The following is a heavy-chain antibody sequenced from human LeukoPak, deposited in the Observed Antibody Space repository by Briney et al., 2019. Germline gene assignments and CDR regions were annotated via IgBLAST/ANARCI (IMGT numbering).Heavy chain of an antibody. CDR1: GYTFTGYY. D-gene: IGHD6-13*01. V-gene: IGHV1-2*02. CDR3: ARVYYSSSWYSPPNFDY. Sequence: GASVKVSCKASGYTFTGYYMHWVRQAPGQGLEWMGWINPNSGGTNYAQKFQGRVTMTRDTSISTAYMELSRLRSDDTAVYYCARVYYSSSWYSPPNFDYWGQGTLVTVSS. CDR2: INPNSGGT. J-gene: IGHJ4*02.